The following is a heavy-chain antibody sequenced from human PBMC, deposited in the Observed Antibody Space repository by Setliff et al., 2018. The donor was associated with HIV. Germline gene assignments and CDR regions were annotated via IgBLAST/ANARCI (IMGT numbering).Heavy chain of an antibody. CDR1: GGTFSSYA. D-gene: IGHD1-26*01. V-gene: IGHV1-69*13. J-gene: IGHJ6*03. Sequence: SVKVSCKASGGTFSSYAISWVRQAPGQGLEWMGGIIPIFGAANYAQKFQGRATITADESTSTAYMELSSLRSEDTAVYYCARAHSGSYYYYYYMDVWGKGTTVTVS. CDR3: ARAHSGSYYYYYYMDV. CDR2: IIPIFGAA.